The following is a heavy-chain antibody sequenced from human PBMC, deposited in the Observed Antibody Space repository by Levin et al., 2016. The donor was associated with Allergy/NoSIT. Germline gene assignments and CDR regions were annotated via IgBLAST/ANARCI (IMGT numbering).Heavy chain of an antibody. J-gene: IGHJ3*02. CDR2: ISSSSSYI. CDR3: ARDSQDGYCSSTSCYGGAFDI. D-gene: IGHD2-2*01. Sequence: GESLKISCAASGFTFSSYSMNWVRQAPGKGLEWVSSISSSSSYIYYADSVKGRFTISRDNAKNSLYLQMNSLRAEDTAVYYCARDSQDGYCSSTSCYGGAFDIWGQGTMVTVSS. V-gene: IGHV3-21*01. CDR1: GFTFSSYS.